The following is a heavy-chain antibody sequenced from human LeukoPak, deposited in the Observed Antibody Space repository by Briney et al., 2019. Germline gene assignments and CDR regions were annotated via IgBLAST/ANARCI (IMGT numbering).Heavy chain of an antibody. V-gene: IGHV4-34*01. CDR3: ARGSYYDSWSGYGWETFFFDY. D-gene: IGHD3-3*01. CDR2: INYSGST. Sequence: PSETLSLTCAVYGGSFSGYYWSWIRQPPGKGLEWIGEINYSGSTDYNSSLKSRVFISVDTSKNQFSLKVTSVSAADTAIYYCARGSYYDSWSGYGWETFFFDYWGQGHLVAVSS. CDR1: GGSFSGYY. J-gene: IGHJ4*02.